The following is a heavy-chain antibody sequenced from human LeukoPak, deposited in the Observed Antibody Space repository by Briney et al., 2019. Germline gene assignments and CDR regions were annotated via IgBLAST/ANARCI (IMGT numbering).Heavy chain of an antibody. J-gene: IGHJ4*02. CDR1: GLTFSSYS. CDR2: ISASGSNT. D-gene: IGHD6-13*01. CDR3: AKDAAGPEY. V-gene: IGHV3-23*01. Sequence: GGSLRLSCAVSGLTFSSYSMSWVRQAPGKGLYWVSGISASGSNTYYADSVKGRFTISRDNSKNTLYLQMNSLRAEDTAVYYCAKDAAGPEYWGQGTRVTVSS.